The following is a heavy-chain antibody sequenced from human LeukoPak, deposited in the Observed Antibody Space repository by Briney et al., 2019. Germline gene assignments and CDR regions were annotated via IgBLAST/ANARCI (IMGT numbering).Heavy chain of an antibody. CDR3: ARTYYDFWSGHPYYYYMDV. Sequence: SETLSLTCTVSGGSISSHYWSWIRQPPGKGLEWIGYIYYSGSTNYNPSLKSRVTISVDTSKNQFSQKLSSVTAADTAVYYCARTYYDFWSGHPYYYYMDVWGKGTTVTVSS. J-gene: IGHJ6*03. V-gene: IGHV4-59*11. CDR2: IYYSGST. CDR1: GGSISSHY. D-gene: IGHD3-3*01.